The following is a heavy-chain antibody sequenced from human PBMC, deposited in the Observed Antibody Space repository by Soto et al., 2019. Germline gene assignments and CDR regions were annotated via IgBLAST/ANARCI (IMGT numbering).Heavy chain of an antibody. D-gene: IGHD2-15*01. V-gene: IGHV3-23*01. CDR2: ISGSGGST. CDR3: AKAGYCSGATCATRYYYMDV. J-gene: IGHJ6*03. CDR1: GFTFSSYA. Sequence: GGSLRLSCAASGFTFSSYAMGWVRQAPGKGLEWVSAISGSGGSTYYADSVKGRFTISRDNSKNTLYLQMNSLRAEDTAVYYCAKAGYCSGATCATRYYYMDVWGKGTTVTVSS.